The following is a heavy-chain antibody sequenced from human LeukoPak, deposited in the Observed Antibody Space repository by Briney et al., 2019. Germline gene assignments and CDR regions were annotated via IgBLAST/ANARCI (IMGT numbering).Heavy chain of an antibody. CDR3: TRAGEVVRGGLYY. Sequence: PGGSLRLSCSASGFTFSSYAMSWVRQAPGKGLEWVGFIRSKAYGGTTEYAASVKGRFTISRDDSKSIAYLQMNSLKTEDTAVYYCTRAGEVVRGGLYYWGQGTLVTVSS. V-gene: IGHV3-49*04. D-gene: IGHD3-10*01. J-gene: IGHJ4*02. CDR1: GFTFSSYA. CDR2: IRSKAYGGTT.